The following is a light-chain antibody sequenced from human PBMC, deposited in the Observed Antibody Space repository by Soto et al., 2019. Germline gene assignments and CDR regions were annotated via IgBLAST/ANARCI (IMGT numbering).Light chain of an antibody. J-gene: IGLJ1*01. V-gene: IGLV2-14*01. Sequence: QSALTQPASVSGSPGQSITISCTGTSSDVGGYDYVSWYQLHPGKAPKLMVFEVSNRPSGVSYRFSGSKSGNTASLTISGLQAEDEADYFCSSYSISTAYFFGTGTKLTVL. CDR2: EVS. CDR3: SSYSISTAYF. CDR1: SSDVGGYDY.